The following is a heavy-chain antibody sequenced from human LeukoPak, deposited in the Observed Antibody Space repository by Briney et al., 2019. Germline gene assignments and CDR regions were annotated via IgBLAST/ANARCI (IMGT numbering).Heavy chain of an antibody. J-gene: IGHJ4*02. D-gene: IGHD3-16*02. V-gene: IGHV1-46*01. CDR3: ARDFSLPMGVDDYVWGSYRNGVYYYDSSGYLDY. CDR2: INPSGGST. CDR1: GYTFTSYY. Sequence: ASVKVSCKASGYTFTSYYMHWVRQAPGQGLEWMGIINPSGGSTSYAQKFQGRVTMTRDTSTSTVYMELSSLRSEDTAVYYCARDFSLPMGVDDYVWGSYRNGVYYYDSSGYLDYWGQGTLVTVSS.